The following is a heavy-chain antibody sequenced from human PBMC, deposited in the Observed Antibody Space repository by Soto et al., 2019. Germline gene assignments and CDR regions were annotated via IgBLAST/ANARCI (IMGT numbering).Heavy chain of an antibody. V-gene: IGHV1-69*01. J-gene: IGHJ6*02. D-gene: IGHD6-6*01. CDR3: ARYFARIAARLLDYYYYGMDV. Sequence: QVQLVQSGAEVKKPGSSVKVSCKASGGTFSSYAISWVRQAPGQGLEWMGGIIPIFGTANYAQKFQGRVMSTADESTSTAYMVLSSLRSEDTAVYYCARYFARIAARLLDYYYYGMDVWGQGTTVTVSS. CDR2: IIPIFGTA. CDR1: GGTFSSYA.